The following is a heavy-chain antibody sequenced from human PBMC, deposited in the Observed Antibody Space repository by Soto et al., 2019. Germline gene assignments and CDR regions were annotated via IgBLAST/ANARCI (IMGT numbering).Heavy chain of an antibody. V-gene: IGHV4-59*07. Sequence: PSDTLSRTSSNCGRPITSFYWSRLRQPPWVGLELIGYIYYLGSTNYNPSLKSRVTISADTSKNQLSLRLNSVTAADTAVYYCARVGGTIFGVLNQATNKYFHPWGQGALVS. CDR1: GRPITSFY. CDR2: IYYLGST. CDR3: ARVGGTIFGVLNQATNKYFHP. J-gene: IGHJ5*02. D-gene: IGHD3-3*01.